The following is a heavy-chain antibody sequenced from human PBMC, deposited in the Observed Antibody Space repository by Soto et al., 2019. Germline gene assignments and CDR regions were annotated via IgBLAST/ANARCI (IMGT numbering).Heavy chain of an antibody. CDR1: GGSMSSYY. V-gene: IGHV4-4*07. J-gene: IGHJ5*02. Sequence: PSETLSLTCTVSGGSMSSYYWTWIRQPAGKGLEWIGRVYSGGGTHYNPSLKSRVTISIDTSKNQFSLRLLSVTDADTAVYFCARGQRFSDWFDPWGQGTLVTVSS. CDR2: VYSGGGT. D-gene: IGHD3-3*01. CDR3: ARGQRFSDWFDP.